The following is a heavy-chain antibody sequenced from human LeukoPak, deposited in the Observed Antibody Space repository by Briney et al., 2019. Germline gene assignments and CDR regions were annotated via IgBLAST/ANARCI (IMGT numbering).Heavy chain of an antibody. V-gene: IGHV3-9*01. CDR3: AKDSELQPYYFDY. CDR2: ISWNSGSI. J-gene: IGHJ4*02. D-gene: IGHD1-26*01. Sequence: GGSLRLSCAASGFTFDDYAMHWVRQAPGKGLEWVSGISWNSGSIGYADSVKGRFTISRDNAKNSLYLQMNSLRAEDTALFYCAKDSELQPYYFDYWGQGTLVTVSS. CDR1: GFTFDDYA.